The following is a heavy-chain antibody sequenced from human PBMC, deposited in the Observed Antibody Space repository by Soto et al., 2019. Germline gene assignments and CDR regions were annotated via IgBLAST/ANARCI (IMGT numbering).Heavy chain of an antibody. V-gene: IGHV3-30-3*01. J-gene: IGHJ3*02. Sequence: GGSLRLSCEVSGFSFGSYAFHWVRQAPGKGLEWLSVISYHGREIYYADSVKDRFTISRDNFKKTVYLQMNSLRSDDTALYYCAREVISPGGPDAFDIWGSGTLVTVSS. CDR3: AREVISPGGPDAFDI. CDR1: GFSFGSYA. D-gene: IGHD2-15*01. CDR2: ISYHGREI.